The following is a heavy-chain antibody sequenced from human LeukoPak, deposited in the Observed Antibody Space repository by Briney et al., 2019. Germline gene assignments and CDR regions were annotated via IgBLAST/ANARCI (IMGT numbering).Heavy chain of an antibody. CDR1: GFTFSSSA. D-gene: IGHD6-19*01. Sequence: GGSLRLSCAASGFTFSSSAMSWVRQAPGKGLEWVSAISNNGGYTYYADSVQGRFTISRDNSKSTLCLQMNSLRAEDTAVYYCAKSPRRIAVAGTPNWFDPWGQGTLVTVSS. CDR2: ISNNGGYT. J-gene: IGHJ5*02. V-gene: IGHV3-23*01. CDR3: AKSPRRIAVAGTPNWFDP.